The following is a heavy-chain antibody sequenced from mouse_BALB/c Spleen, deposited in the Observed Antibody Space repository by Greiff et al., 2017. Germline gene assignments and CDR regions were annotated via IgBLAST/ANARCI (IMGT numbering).Heavy chain of an antibody. Sequence: EVQLQESGAQLVKPGASVKLSCTASGFNIKDTYMHWVKQRPEQGLEWIGRIDPANGNTKYDPKFQGKATITADTSSNTAYLQLSSLTSEDTAVYYCARPGYVDWFAYWGQGTLVTVSA. J-gene: IGHJ3*01. V-gene: IGHV14-3*02. CDR2: IDPANGNT. CDR1: GFNIKDTY. D-gene: IGHD1-2*01. CDR3: ARPGYVDWFAY.